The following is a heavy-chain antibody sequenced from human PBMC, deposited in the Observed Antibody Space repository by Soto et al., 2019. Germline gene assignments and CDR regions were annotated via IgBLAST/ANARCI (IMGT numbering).Heavy chain of an antibody. J-gene: IGHJ3*02. CDR1: GGSISSSSYY. V-gene: IGHV4-39*01. CDR2: IYYSGST. CDR3: ARQLDGGTRYYYDSSGPHDAFDI. Sequence: SETLSLTCTVSGGSISSSSYYWGWIRQPPGKGLEWIGSIYYSGSTYYNPSLKSRVTISVDTSKNQFSLKLSSVTAADTAVYYCARQLDGGTRYYYDSSGPHDAFDIWGQGTMVTVS. D-gene: IGHD3-22*01.